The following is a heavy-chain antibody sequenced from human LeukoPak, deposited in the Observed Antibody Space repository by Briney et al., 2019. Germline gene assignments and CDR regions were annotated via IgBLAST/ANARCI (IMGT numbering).Heavy chain of an antibody. CDR1: GGSFSGYY. V-gene: IGHV4-34*01. CDR2: INHSGST. J-gene: IGHJ4*02. Sequence: SETLSLTCAVYGGSFSGYYWSWIRQPPGKGLEWIGEINHSGSTNYNPSLKSRVTISVDTSKNQFSLKLSSVTAADTAVYYCARASGYSYGYGSFDYWGRGTLVTVSS. CDR3: ARASGYSYGYGSFDY. D-gene: IGHD5-18*01.